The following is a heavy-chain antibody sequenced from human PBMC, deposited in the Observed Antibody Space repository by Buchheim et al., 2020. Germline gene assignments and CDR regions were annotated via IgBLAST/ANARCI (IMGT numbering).Heavy chain of an antibody. D-gene: IGHD2-15*01. V-gene: IGHV3-30*03. CDR3: ARDGELGYCSGGSCYYYYGMDV. Sequence: QVQLVESGGGVVQPGRSLRLSCAASGFTFSSYGMHWVRQAPGKGLEWVAVISYDGSNKYYADSVKGRFTISRDNSKNTLYLQMNSLRAEDTAVYYCARDGELGYCSGGSCYYYYGMDVWGQGTT. CDR2: ISYDGSNK. CDR1: GFTFSSYG. J-gene: IGHJ6*02.